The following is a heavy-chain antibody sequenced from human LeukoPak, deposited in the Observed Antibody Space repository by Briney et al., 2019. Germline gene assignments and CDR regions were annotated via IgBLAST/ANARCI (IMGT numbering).Heavy chain of an antibody. CDR1: GYTFTSYD. J-gene: IGHJ6*02. D-gene: IGHD6-19*01. V-gene: IGHV1-8*01. CDR3: ARGPVSAHGMDV. Sequence: ASVKVSCKASGYTFTSYDINWVRQATGQGLEWMGWKNPNSGRTGFAQKFQGRLTMTTNTSISTAYMELSSLTSEDTAVYYCARGPVSAHGMDVWGQGTRSPSP. CDR2: KNPNSGRT.